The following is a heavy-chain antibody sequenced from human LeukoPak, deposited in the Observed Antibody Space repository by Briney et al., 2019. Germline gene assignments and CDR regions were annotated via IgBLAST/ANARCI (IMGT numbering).Heavy chain of an antibody. CDR2: IAGDGAS. D-gene: IGHD2-2*01. CDR3: VKESELLCGGWFDP. V-gene: IGHV3-23*01. Sequence: PGGSLRLSCAASDSSFRSHDMSWVRQTFEKGLEWVSSIAGDGASFYADSVRGRFTISRDKSQNILYLQMNSLRAEDTAVYYCVKESELLCGGWFDPWGQGTLVTVSS. J-gene: IGHJ5*02. CDR1: DSSFRSHD.